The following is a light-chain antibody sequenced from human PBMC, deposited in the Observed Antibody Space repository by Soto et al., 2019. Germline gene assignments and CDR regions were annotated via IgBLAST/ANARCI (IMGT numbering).Light chain of an antibody. CDR2: WAS. CDR1: QSVLYSSNNRNH. J-gene: IGKJ2*01. Sequence: DIVMTQSPDSLAVSLGERATINCKSSQSVLYSSNNRNHLAWYQQKPGQPPKLLFYWASTRESGVPDRFSGSGSGTDFTLTISSLQAEDVAFYYCQQHFSPPFTFGQGTHLEIK. CDR3: QQHFSPPFT. V-gene: IGKV4-1*01.